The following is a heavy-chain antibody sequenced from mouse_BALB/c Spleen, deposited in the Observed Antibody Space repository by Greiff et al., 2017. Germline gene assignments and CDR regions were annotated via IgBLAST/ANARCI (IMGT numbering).Heavy chain of an antibody. V-gene: IGHV14-3*02. CDR3: ARDYRYAWFAY. Sequence: EVQLQQSGAELVKPGASVKLSCTASGFNIKDTYMHLVKQRPEQGLEWIGRIDPANGNTKYDPKFQGKATITADTSSNTAYLQLSSLTSEDTAVYYCARDYRYAWFAYWGQGTLVTVSA. J-gene: IGHJ3*01. CDR2: IDPANGNT. CDR1: GFNIKDTY. D-gene: IGHD2-14*01.